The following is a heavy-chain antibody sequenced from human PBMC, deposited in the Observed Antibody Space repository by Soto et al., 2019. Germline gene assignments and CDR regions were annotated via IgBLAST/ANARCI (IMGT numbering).Heavy chain of an antibody. D-gene: IGHD6-13*01. CDR1: GGTFSSYA. V-gene: IGHV1-69*12. J-gene: IGHJ4*02. Sequence: QVQLVQSGAEVKKPGSSVKVSCKASGGTFSSYAISWVRQAPGQGLEWMGGIIPIFGTANYAQKFQGRVTXXAXEXXSTAYMELSSLRSEDTAVYYCARLNGYSSSWEFDYWGQGTLVTVSS. CDR3: ARLNGYSSSWEFDY. CDR2: IIPIFGTA.